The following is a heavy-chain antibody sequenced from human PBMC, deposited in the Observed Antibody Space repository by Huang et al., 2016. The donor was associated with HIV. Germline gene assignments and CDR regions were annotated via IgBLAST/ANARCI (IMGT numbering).Heavy chain of an antibody. V-gene: IGHV1-69*13. CDR1: GGTFKNDA. D-gene: IGHD5-18*01. Sequence: QVQLVQSGAEVKKPGSSVKVSCKASGGTFKNDAFSWVRQAPGQGLEWMGGISPGVGTGNPEQKFQGRVTITADESTSTAYMELSRLRSEDTAVYYCTRDKGTSMGPFDYWGQGTLVTVSS. CDR3: TRDKGTSMGPFDY. CDR2: ISPGVGTG. J-gene: IGHJ4*02.